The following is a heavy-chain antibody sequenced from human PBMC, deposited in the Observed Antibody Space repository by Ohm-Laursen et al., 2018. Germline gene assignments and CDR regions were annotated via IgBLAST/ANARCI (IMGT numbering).Heavy chain of an antibody. CDR2: ISSSGITM. D-gene: IGHD5-24*01. Sequence: SLRLSCAASGFTVSSYSMDWVRQAPGKGLEWISYISSSGITMYYADSVKGRFTISRDSAKNSLYLQMNSLRAEDTAVYYCARDRWPERYVDLWDRGTLVTVSS. J-gene: IGHJ2*01. CDR3: ARDRWPERYVDL. V-gene: IGHV3-48*01. CDR1: GFTVSSYS.